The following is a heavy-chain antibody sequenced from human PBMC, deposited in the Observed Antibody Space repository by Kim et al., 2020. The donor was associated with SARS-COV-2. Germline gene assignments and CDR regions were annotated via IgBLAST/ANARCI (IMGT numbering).Heavy chain of an antibody. CDR2: IKQDGSEK. J-gene: IGHJ5*02. CDR1: GFTFSSYW. V-gene: IGHV3-7*01. D-gene: IGHD1-26*01. Sequence: GGSLRLSCAASGFTFSSYWMSWVRQAPGKGLEWVANIKQDGSEKYYVDSVKGRFTISRDNAKNSLYLQMNSLRAEDTAVYYCARANSGSYSLTRCWFDPWGQGTLVTVSS. CDR3: ARANSGSYSLTRCWFDP.